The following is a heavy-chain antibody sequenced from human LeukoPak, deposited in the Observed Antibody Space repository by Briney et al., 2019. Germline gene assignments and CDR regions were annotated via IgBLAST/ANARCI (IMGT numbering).Heavy chain of an antibody. J-gene: IGHJ3*02. D-gene: IGHD3-22*01. CDR3: ARQDDSSGYYFRSSYDAFDI. CDR2: IYPGDSDT. Sequence: GESLKISCTASGYSFTSYWIGWVRQMPGKGLEWMGIIYPGDSDTRYSPSFQGQVTISADKSISTAYLQWSSLKASDTAMYYCARQDDSSGYYFRSSYDAFDIWGQGTMVTVSS. CDR1: GYSFTSYW. V-gene: IGHV5-51*01.